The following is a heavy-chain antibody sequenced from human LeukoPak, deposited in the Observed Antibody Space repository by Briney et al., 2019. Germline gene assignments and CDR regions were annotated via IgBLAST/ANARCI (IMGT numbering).Heavy chain of an antibody. CDR1: GYTFDSHG. CDR3: ARDIVGDFDLDY. J-gene: IGHJ4*02. V-gene: IGHV1-18*01. D-gene: IGHD2-21*02. CDR2: ISVYSGDT. Sequence: ASVKVSCKASGYTFDSHGISWLRQAPPQGLEWMGWISVYSGDTNYAQKVQGRVTMTTDTSTSTAYMELRRLTSGDTAVYFCARDIVGDFDLDYWGQGTLVTVSS.